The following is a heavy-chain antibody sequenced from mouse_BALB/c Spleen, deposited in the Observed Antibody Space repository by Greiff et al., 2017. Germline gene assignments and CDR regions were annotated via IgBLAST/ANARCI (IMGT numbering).Heavy chain of an antibody. D-gene: IGHD1-3*01. V-gene: IGHV2-9*02. CDR1: GFSLTSYG. J-gene: IGHJ2*01. CDR3: ARDGGLKWNYFDY. CDR2: IWAGGST. Sequence: QVQLKQSGPGLVAPSQSLSITCTVSGFSLTSYGVHWVRQPPGKGLEWLGVIWAGGSTNYNSALMSRLSISKDNSKSQVFLKMNSLQTDDTAMYYCARDGGLKWNYFDYWGQGTTLTVSS.